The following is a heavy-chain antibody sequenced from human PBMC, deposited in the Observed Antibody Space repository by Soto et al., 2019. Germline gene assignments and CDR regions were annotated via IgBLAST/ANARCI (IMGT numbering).Heavy chain of an antibody. CDR3: AVRGIAARPVFDY. V-gene: IGHV1-69*13. Sequence: ASVKVSCKASGGTFSSYAISWVRQAPGQGLEWMGGIIPIFGTANYAQKFQGRVTITADESTSTAYMELSSLRSEDTAVYYCAVRGIAARPVFDYWGQGTLVTVSS. D-gene: IGHD6-6*01. CDR2: IIPIFGTA. J-gene: IGHJ4*02. CDR1: GGTFSSYA.